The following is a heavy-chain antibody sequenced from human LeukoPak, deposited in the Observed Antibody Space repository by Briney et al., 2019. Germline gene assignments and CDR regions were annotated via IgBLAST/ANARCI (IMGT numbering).Heavy chain of an antibody. Sequence: GGSLRLSCAASGFTFSSYSMNWVRQAPGKGLEWVSSISSSSSYIYYADSVKGRFTISRDNAKNSLYLQMNSLRAEDTAVYYCARDPRSEIAARPRDVWGKGTTVTVSS. J-gene: IGHJ6*04. CDR1: GFTFSSYS. CDR3: ARDPRSEIAARPRDV. CDR2: ISSSSSYI. D-gene: IGHD6-6*01. V-gene: IGHV3-21*01.